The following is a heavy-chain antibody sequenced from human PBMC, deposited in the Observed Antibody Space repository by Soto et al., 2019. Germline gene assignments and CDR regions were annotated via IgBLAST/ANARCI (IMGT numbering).Heavy chain of an antibody. V-gene: IGHV3-7*03. CDR2: IKQDGSEK. CDR3: SRLSRGAAGGSS. Sequence: EVQLVESGGGLVQPGGSLRLSCVASGFTFSSYWMSWARQVPGRGLEWLAKIKQDGSEKNYVDSVRGRFTISRDNAKSSLYLEMNSLRAADTAVYFCSRLSRGAAGGSSWGQGTLVTVSS. CDR1: GFTFSSYW. J-gene: IGHJ5*02. D-gene: IGHD6-13*01.